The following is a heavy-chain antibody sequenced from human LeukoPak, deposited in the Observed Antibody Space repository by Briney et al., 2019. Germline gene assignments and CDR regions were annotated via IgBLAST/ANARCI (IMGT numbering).Heavy chain of an antibody. J-gene: IGHJ4*02. Sequence: GGSLRLSCAASGFTFSSYSMNWVRQAPGKGLEWVSSISSSSSYIYYADSVKGRFTISRDNAKNSLYLQMNSLRAEDTAVYYCAKDWNYEKVTDWGQGTLVTVSS. D-gene: IGHD1-7*01. CDR1: GFTFSSYS. CDR3: AKDWNYEKVTD. V-gene: IGHV3-21*01. CDR2: ISSSSSYI.